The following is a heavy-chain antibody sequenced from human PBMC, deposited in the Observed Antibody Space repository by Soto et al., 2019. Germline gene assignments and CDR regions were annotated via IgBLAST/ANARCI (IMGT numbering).Heavy chain of an antibody. CDR1: GFTFSDSH. D-gene: IGHD3-16*01. J-gene: IGHJ4*02. CDR3: AKDKRGSY. V-gene: IGHV3-11*01. Sequence: PGGSLRLSCAASGFTFSDSHMSWIRQAPGKGLEWVSYISGSGSSTYHADSVKGRFTISRDNAKNSLYLQMNSLRAEDTAVYYCAKDKRGSYWGQGTLVTVSS. CDR2: ISGSGSST.